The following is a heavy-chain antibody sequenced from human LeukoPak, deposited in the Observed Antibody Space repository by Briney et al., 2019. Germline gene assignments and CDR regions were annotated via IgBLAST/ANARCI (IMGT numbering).Heavy chain of an antibody. Sequence: AASVKVSCKASGYTFTNNYLHWVRQAPGQGLEWMGMIYPRDGSTSYAQNFQGRVTVTRDTPTTTVHMELRGLRSEDTAVYYCARDQEGFDYWGQGTLVTVSS. CDR1: GYTFTNNY. V-gene: IGHV1-46*01. CDR3: ARDQEGFDY. CDR2: IYPRDGST. J-gene: IGHJ4*02.